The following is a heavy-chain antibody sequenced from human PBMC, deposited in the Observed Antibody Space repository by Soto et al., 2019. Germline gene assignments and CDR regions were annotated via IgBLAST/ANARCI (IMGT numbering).Heavy chain of an antibody. J-gene: IGHJ3*02. Sequence: EVPLVESGGGLVKPGGSLRLSSAASGFTFSSYSMNWVRQAPGKGLEWVSSISSSSSYIYYADSVKGRFTISRDNAKNSLYLQMNSLRAEDTAVYYCARESSHDAFDIWGQGTMVTVSS. V-gene: IGHV3-21*01. CDR1: GFTFSSYS. CDR2: ISSSSSYI. CDR3: ARESSHDAFDI.